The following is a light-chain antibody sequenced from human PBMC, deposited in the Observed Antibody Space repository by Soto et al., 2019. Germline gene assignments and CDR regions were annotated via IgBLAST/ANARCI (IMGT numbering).Light chain of an antibody. J-gene: IGKJ1*01. CDR1: QSISSW. V-gene: IGKV1-5*03. Sequence: DIQMTQSPSTLSASVGDRVTITCRATQSISSWLAWYQQKPGKAPNLLIYKASSLESGVPSRSSGSRSGTEFNLTISSLQPDDFATYYCQQYNSFPWKFRQGTKVEIK. CDR2: KAS. CDR3: QQYNSFPWK.